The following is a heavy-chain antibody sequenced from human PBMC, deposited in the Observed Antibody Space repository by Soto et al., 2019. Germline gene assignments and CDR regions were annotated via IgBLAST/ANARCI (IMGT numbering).Heavy chain of an antibody. V-gene: IGHV4-34*01. D-gene: IGHD6-19*01. Sequence: PSETLSLTCTVYGGSFSGYYWSWIRQPPGKGLEWIGEINHSGSTNYNPSLKSRVTISVDTSKNQFSLKLSSVTAADTAVYYCARPQNPSGWYHGGYWGQGTLVTVSS. CDR1: GGSFSGYY. CDR3: ARPQNPSGWYHGGY. J-gene: IGHJ4*02. CDR2: INHSGST.